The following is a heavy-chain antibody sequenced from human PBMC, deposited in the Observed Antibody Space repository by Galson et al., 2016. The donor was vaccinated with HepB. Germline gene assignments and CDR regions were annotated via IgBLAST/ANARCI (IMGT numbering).Heavy chain of an antibody. CDR1: GFNFEDYA. CDR2: ISWNSGNT. CDR3: AKSGTYSSLYGWFDP. V-gene: IGHV3-9*01. J-gene: IGHJ5*02. Sequence: SLRLSCAASGFNFEDYAMHWVRQAPGKGLEWVSGISWNSGNTYYVDSVKGRFTISRDNAKNSLYLQMNSLRPEDTALYYCAKSGTYSSLYGWFDPWGQGTLVTVSS. D-gene: IGHD6-19*01.